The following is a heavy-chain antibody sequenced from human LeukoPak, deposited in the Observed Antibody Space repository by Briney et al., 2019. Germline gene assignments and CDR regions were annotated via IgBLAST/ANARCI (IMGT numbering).Heavy chain of an antibody. D-gene: IGHD1-26*01. V-gene: IGHV3-21*01. J-gene: IGHJ6*03. CDR1: GFTFSSYG. CDR2: ISTSSSYI. Sequence: GGSLRLSCAASGFTFSSYGMRWVRQAPGKGLEWVSSISTSSSYIYYADSVKGRFTISRDNAKNSLYLQMNSLRAEDTAVYYCARAYSGRYGLGYYYMDVWGKGTTVTISS. CDR3: ARAYSGRYGLGYYYMDV.